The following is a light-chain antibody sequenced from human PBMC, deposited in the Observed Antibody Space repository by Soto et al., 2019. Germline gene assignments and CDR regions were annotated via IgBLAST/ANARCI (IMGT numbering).Light chain of an antibody. CDR1: SSDVGAYNY. Sequence: QSVLTQPRSVSWSPGQSVTISCTGTSSDVGAYNYVSWYQQHPGKAPKLMIYDVYKRPSGVPDRFSGSKSDNTASLTISGLQAEDEADYYCCSFAGTFVVFGGGTKLTVL. CDR3: CSFAGTFVV. V-gene: IGLV2-11*01. J-gene: IGLJ2*01. CDR2: DVY.